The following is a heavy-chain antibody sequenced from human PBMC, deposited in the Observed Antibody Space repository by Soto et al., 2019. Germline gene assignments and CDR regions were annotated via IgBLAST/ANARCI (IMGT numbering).Heavy chain of an antibody. Sequence: TSETLSLTCTVSGGSISSGGYYWSWIRQHPGKGLEWIGYIYYSGSTYYNPTLKSRLTISVDTSKSQFSLKLSSVTAADTAVYYCARGQVVAAQHWGQGTLVTSPQ. J-gene: IGHJ4*02. CDR1: GGSISSGGYY. CDR3: ARGQVVAAQH. V-gene: IGHV4-31*03. D-gene: IGHD2-15*01. CDR2: IYYSGST.